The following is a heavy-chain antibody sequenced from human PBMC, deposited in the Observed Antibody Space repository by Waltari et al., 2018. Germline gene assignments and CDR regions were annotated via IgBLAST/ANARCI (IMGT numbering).Heavy chain of an antibody. Sequence: QVQLQESGPGLVKPSATLSLTCTVSGGSISSYYWSWIRQPPGKGLEWIGYIYYSGSTNYNPSLKSRVTISVDTSKNQFSLKLSSVTAADTAVYYCARVGKLAARPYFDYWGQGTLVTVSS. CDR1: GGSISSYY. V-gene: IGHV4-59*01. CDR2: IYYSGST. J-gene: IGHJ4*02. D-gene: IGHD6-6*01. CDR3: ARVGKLAARPYFDY.